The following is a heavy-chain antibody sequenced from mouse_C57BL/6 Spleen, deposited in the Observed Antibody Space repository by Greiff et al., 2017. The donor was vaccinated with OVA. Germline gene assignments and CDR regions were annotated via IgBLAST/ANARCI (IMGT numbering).Heavy chain of an antibody. V-gene: IGHV14-4*01. CDR3: TTPLFGAFAY. J-gene: IGHJ3*01. CDR2: IDPENGDT. CDR1: GFNIKDDY. Sequence: VQLQQSGAELVRPGASVKLSCTASGFNIKDDYMHWVKQRPEQGLEWIGWIDPENGDTEYASKFQGKATITAATSSNTAYLQLSSLTSEDTSVYYCTTPLFGAFAYWGQGTLVTVSA.